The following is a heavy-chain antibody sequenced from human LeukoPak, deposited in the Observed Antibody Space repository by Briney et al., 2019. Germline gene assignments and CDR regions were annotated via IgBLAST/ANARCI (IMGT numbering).Heavy chain of an antibody. CDR3: ARLRLSGSYSPPDAFDI. J-gene: IGHJ3*02. Sequence: ASVKVSCKASGYTFTNFGTSWVRQAPGQGLEWMGWISAYNGNTNYAQKFQGRVTMTTDTSTSTGYMELRSLRSDDTAVYYCARLRLSGSYSPPDAFDIWGQGTVVTISS. V-gene: IGHV1-18*01. D-gene: IGHD3-10*01. CDR1: GYTFTNFG. CDR2: ISAYNGNT.